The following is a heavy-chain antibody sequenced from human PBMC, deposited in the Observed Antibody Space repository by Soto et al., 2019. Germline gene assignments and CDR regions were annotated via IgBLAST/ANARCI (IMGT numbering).Heavy chain of an antibody. V-gene: IGHV3-53*01. CDR3: ARVPTSCPAFPRTSIAAGPVVYYYEGMVV. D-gene: IGHD6-6*01. CDR1: GFTVSSNY. Sequence: PGGSLRLSCAASGFTVSSNYMSWVRQAPGKGLEWVSVIYSGGSTYYADSVKGRFTIFRDNSKNTLYLQMNSLRAEDTAVYYCARVPTSCPAFPRTSIAAGPVVYYYEGMVVWDQGTTVTVSS. CDR2: IYSGGST. J-gene: IGHJ6*02.